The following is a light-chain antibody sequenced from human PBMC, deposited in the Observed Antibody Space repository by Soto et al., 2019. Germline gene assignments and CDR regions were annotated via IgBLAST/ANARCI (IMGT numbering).Light chain of an antibody. CDR2: AAS. CDR1: QGISSY. Sequence: AIRMTQSPSSLSATTGDRVTITCRASQGISSYLAWYQQQPGKAPKLLIYAASTLQSGVPSRFSGSGSGTDFTLTITCLQSEDFATYYCQQYYSYSTFGQGTKVEIK. J-gene: IGKJ1*01. CDR3: QQYYSYST. V-gene: IGKV1-8*01.